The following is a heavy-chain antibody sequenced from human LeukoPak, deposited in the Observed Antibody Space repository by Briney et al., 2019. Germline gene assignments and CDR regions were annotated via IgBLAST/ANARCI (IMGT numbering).Heavy chain of an antibody. CDR3: ARHDYSPLLGFGERYGMDV. J-gene: IGHJ6*02. D-gene: IGHD3-10*01. CDR1: GYSFTSYW. V-gene: IGHV5-51*01. CDR2: IYPGDSDT. Sequence: GESLKISCKGSGYSFTSYWIGWVRQMPGKGLEWMGIIYPGDSDTRYSPSFQGQVTISADKSISTAYLQWSSLKASDTAMYYCARHDYSPLLGFGERYGMDVWAKGPRSPSP.